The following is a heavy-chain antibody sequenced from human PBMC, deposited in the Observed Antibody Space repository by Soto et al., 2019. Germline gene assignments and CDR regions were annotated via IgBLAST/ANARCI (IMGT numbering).Heavy chain of an antibody. CDR2: ISSSSSTI. V-gene: IGHV3-48*01. J-gene: IGHJ4*02. CDR1: GFTFSSYS. D-gene: IGHD3-3*01. Sequence: PGGSLRLSCAASGFTFSSYSMNWVRQAPGKGLEWVSYISSSSSTIYYADSVKGRFTISRDNAKNSLYLQMNSLRAEDTAVYYCARESGYYYFDYWGQGTLVTVSS. CDR3: ARESGYYYFDY.